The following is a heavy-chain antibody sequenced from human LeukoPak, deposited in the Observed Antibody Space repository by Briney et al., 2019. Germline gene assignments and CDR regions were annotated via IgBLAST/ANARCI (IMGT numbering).Heavy chain of an antibody. D-gene: IGHD6-6*01. V-gene: IGHV1-2*02. J-gene: IGHJ5*02. CDR3: ARDYSAQIAARPPVNWFDP. CDR2: INPNSGGT. CDR1: GYTFTGYY. Sequence: ASVKVSCKASGYTFTGYYMHWVRQAPGQGLDWMGWINPNSGGTNYAPKFQGRVTMTRDTSISTAYMELSRLRSDDTAVYYCARDYSAQIAARPPVNWFDPWGQGTLVTVSS.